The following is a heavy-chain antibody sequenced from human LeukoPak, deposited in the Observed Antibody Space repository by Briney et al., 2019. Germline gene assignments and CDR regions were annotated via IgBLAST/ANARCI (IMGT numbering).Heavy chain of an antibody. Sequence: QPGASLLLSCAAAGFIFSNYGMSWVRQAPGKGPQWVSGNGGTAGGTYYADSVKGRFTISRDNSKNTLFLQMNSLGAEDTAVYFCVKDAFCGSGTYYNSWGQGTLVSVSS. V-gene: IGHV3-23*01. J-gene: IGHJ5*02. CDR3: VKDAFCGSGTYYNS. CDR1: GFIFSNYG. D-gene: IGHD3-10*01. CDR2: NGGTAGGT.